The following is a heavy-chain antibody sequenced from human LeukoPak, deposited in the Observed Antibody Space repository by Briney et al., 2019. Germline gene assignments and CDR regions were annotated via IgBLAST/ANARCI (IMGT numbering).Heavy chain of an antibody. D-gene: IGHD1-26*01. Sequence: GWSLRLSCAASGFTVSSNYMSWLRQAPGKGLEWVSVIYSGGSTYYADSVKGRFTISRDNSKNTLYLQMNSLRAEDTAVYYCARGPILLGAASAFDIWGQGTMVTVSS. CDR1: GFTVSSNY. J-gene: IGHJ3*02. V-gene: IGHV3-66*01. CDR2: IYSGGST. CDR3: ARGPILLGAASAFDI.